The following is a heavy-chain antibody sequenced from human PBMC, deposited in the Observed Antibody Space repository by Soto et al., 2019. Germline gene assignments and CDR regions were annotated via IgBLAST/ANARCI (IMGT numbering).Heavy chain of an antibody. D-gene: IGHD3-10*01. V-gene: IGHV4-34*01. J-gene: IGHJ4*02. CDR3: ARVCIIRVRGVTPLSRTFAY. Sequence: QVQLQQWGAGLLKPSETLSLTCAVYGGSFSGYYWSWIRQPPGKGLEWIGEINHSGSTNYNPSLKSGATISVNTSETQFSGKWGSGTAAATLAYYCARVCIIRVRGVTPLSRTFAYWGQGTLVTVSS. CDR2: INHSGST. CDR1: GGSFSGYY.